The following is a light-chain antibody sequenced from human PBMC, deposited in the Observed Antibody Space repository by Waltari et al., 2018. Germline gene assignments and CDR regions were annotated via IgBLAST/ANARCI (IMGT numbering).Light chain of an antibody. J-gene: IGLJ3*02. CDR3: AAWDDSLSGHWV. CDR1: SSNIGSNY. V-gene: IGLV1-47*01. CDR2: RNN. Sequence: QSVLTQPPSASGTPGQRVTISCSGSSSNIGSNYVYWHQQLPGTAPKLLIYRNNQPPSGVPDRFSSSKSGTSASLAISGLRSEDEADYYCAAWDDSLSGHWVFGGGTKLTVL.